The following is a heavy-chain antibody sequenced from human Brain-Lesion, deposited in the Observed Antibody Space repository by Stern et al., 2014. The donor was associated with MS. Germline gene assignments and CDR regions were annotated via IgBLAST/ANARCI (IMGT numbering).Heavy chain of an antibody. CDR2: VSYDGSNK. D-gene: IGHD2/OR15-2a*01. Sequence: QVQLVESGGGVVQPGWPLRLSCVASGFTFGSCAMHWVRQAPGQGLEWVAGVSYDGSNKYYEDSVKGRFTISRDNSQNTLYMQMSSLRPEDTAVYYCAKDRQYLTYFFDHWGQGSLVTVSS. J-gene: IGHJ5*02. V-gene: IGHV3-30*18. CDR3: AKDRQYLTYFFDH. CDR1: GFTFGSCA.